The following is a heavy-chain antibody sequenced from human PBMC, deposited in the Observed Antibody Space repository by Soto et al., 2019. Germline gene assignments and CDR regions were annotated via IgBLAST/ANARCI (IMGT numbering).Heavy chain of an antibody. J-gene: IGHJ4*02. CDR3: ATAGIDYDILTGYYLGGYYFDY. D-gene: IGHD3-9*01. V-gene: IGHV4-34*01. Sequence: SETLSLTCAVYGGSFSGYYWSWIRQPPGKGLEWIGEINHSGSTNYNPSLKSRVTISVDTSKNQFSLKLSSVTAADTAVYYCATAGIDYDILTGYYLGGYYFDYWGQGTLVTVS. CDR1: GGSFSGYY. CDR2: INHSGST.